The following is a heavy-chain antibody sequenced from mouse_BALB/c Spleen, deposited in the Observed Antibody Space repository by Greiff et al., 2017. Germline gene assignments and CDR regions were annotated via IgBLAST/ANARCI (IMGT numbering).Heavy chain of an antibody. V-gene: IGHV1-39*01. CDR1: GYSFTGYN. CDR3: ARYYYRYEGDAMDY. J-gene: IGHJ4*01. CDR2: IDPSNSET. Sequence: VQLKQSGPELEKPGASVKISCKASGYSFTGYNMNWVKQSNGKSLEWIGNIDPSNSETRLNQKFKDKATLNVDKSSNTAYMQLSSLTSEDSAVYYCARYYYRYEGDAMDYWGQGTSVTVSS. D-gene: IGHD2-14*01.